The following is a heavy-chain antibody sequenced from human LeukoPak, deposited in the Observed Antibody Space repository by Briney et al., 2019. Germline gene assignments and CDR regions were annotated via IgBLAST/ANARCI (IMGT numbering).Heavy chain of an antibody. CDR2: IQYDGNNK. D-gene: IGHD3-10*01. J-gene: IGHJ4*02. CDR3: GRGSGDLDQ. V-gene: IGHV3-30*02. Sequence: PGGSLRLSCAASGFIFSSYGMHWVRQAPVKGLEWGAFIQYDGNNKYYADSVRGRFTISRDNAKNSLSLQMNSLRDEDTAVYYCGRGSGDLDQWGQGTLVTVSS. CDR1: GFIFSSYG.